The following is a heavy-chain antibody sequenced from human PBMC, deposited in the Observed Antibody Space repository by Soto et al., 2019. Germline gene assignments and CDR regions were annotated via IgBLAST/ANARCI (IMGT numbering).Heavy chain of an antibody. D-gene: IGHD3-22*01. J-gene: IGHJ4*02. Sequence: QVQLVESGGGVVQPGRSLRLSCAASGFTFSSYAMHWVRQAPVKGLEWVAVISYDGSNKYYADSVKGRFTISRDNSKNTLYLQMNSLRAEDTAVYYCARDLGYDSSGYYPFGYWGQGTLVTVSS. V-gene: IGHV3-30-3*01. CDR1: GFTFSSYA. CDR3: ARDLGYDSSGYYPFGY. CDR2: ISYDGSNK.